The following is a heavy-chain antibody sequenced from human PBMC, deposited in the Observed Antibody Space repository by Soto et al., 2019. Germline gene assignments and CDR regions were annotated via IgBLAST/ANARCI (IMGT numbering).Heavy chain of an antibody. V-gene: IGHV3-33*01. D-gene: IGHD6-25*01. CDR1: GFTFSSYG. CDR2: IWYDGSNK. CDR3: ARDVSVRLPNWFDP. Sequence: PGGSLRLSCAASGFTFSSYGMHWVRQAPGKGLEWVAVIWYDGSNKYYADSVKGRCTISRDNSKNTLYLQMNSLRAEDTAVYYCARDVSVRLPNWFDPWGQGTLVTVSS. J-gene: IGHJ5*02.